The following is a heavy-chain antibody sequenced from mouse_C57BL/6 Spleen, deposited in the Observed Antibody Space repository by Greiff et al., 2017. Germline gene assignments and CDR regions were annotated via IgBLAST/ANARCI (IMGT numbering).Heavy chain of an antibody. V-gene: IGHV5-4*01. J-gene: IGHJ1*03. CDR2: ISDGGSYT. CDR3: ARERVATRYFDV. Sequence: EVQRVESGGGLVKPGGSLKLSCAASGFTFSSYAMSWVRQTPEKRLEWVATISDGGSYTYYPDNVKGRFTISRDNAKNNLYLQMSHLKSEDTAMYYCARERVATRYFDVWGTGTTVTVSS. CDR1: GFTFSSYA. D-gene: IGHD1-1*02.